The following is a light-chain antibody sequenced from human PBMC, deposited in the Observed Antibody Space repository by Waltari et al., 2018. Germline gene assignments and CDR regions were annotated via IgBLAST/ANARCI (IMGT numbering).Light chain of an antibody. Sequence: SYVLTQPPSVSVAPGQTARITCEGTDIGYKSVHWYHQRPGQAPVLVLHENSDRPSGLPERISGSNSVNMATLSISRVEAGDEADYYCQVWDSRSDHVVFGGGTKLTVL. V-gene: IGLV3-21*02. CDR3: QVWDSRSDHVV. CDR2: ENS. J-gene: IGLJ2*01. CDR1: DIGYKS.